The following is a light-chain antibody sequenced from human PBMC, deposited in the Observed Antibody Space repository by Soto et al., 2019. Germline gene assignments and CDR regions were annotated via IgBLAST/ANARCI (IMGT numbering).Light chain of an antibody. CDR1: SSDVGGYNY. Sequence: QSLLTQPASVSGSPGQSITISCTGTSSDVGGYNYVSWYQQHPGKAPKLMIYDVSNRPSGVSNRFSGSKSGNTASLTISGLQAEDEADYYCSSYTSSSTYWVFGGGTKLTVL. V-gene: IGLV2-14*01. CDR2: DVS. CDR3: SSYTSSSTYWV. J-gene: IGLJ3*02.